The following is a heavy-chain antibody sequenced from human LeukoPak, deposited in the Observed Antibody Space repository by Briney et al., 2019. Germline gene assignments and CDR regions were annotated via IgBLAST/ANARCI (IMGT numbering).Heavy chain of an antibody. J-gene: IGHJ4*02. Sequence: GGSLRLSCAASGFTFSSYWMHWVRQAPGKGLVWVSRINTDGSSTSYADSVKGRFTISRDNSKSTLYLHLNIPRPEDTAMYYCTRSVVTTADFDYWGQGTLVTVSS. CDR3: TRSVVTTADFDY. V-gene: IGHV3-74*01. D-gene: IGHD2-21*02. CDR2: INTDGSST. CDR1: GFTFSSYW.